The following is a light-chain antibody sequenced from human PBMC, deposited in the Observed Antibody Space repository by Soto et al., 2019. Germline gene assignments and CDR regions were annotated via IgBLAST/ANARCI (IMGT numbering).Light chain of an antibody. J-gene: IGKJ3*01. Sequence: DIPMTQSPSSLSASVGDRVTITCRASQDIGSSLNWYQHKLGKAPKLLIFGASDLRGGVPSRFSGSGSGTDFTLTISSLQPEDFATYYCQQSFNLHTFAFAPGTKVDIK. CDR3: QQSFNLHTFA. CDR2: GAS. V-gene: IGKV1-39*01. CDR1: QDIGSS.